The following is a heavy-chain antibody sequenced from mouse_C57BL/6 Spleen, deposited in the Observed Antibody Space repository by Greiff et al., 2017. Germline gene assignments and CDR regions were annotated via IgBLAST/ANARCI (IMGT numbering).Heavy chain of an antibody. D-gene: IGHD2-3*01. CDR2: IWGDGRT. Sequence: QVQLKESGPGLVAPSPSLSITCTVPGFSLTSSGVSWVRQPPGKGLEWLGVIWGDGRTIYHSALISRLSISKDNSKSLVFLKLNSLQTADTSTYYGAKNDGYAAWFADWGQGTLVTVSA. CDR1: GFSLTSSG. V-gene: IGHV2-3*01. J-gene: IGHJ3*01. CDR3: AKNDGYAAWFAD.